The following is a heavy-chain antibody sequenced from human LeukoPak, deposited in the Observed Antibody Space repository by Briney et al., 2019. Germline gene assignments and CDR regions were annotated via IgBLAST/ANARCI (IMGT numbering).Heavy chain of an antibody. CDR3: VRGGLDH. D-gene: IGHD5-12*01. CDR1: GFTFSIYG. J-gene: IGHJ4*02. CDR2: ISYDGSNK. V-gene: IGHV3-30*03. Sequence: GGSLRLSCAASGFTFSIYGMHWVRQAPGKGLEWVEVISYDGSNKYYADSVKGLFSTSRDNAKNSVYLQMNRLRADDTAMYYCVRGGLDHWGQGALVTVSS.